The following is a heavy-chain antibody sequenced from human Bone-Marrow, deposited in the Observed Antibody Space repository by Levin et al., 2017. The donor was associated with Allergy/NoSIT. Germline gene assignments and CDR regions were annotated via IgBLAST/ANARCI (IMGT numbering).Heavy chain of an antibody. CDR3: ARDLLSDYMGVRFGMDV. J-gene: IGHJ6*02. CDR1: GFTFSSYS. CDR2: ISSSSDSL. D-gene: IGHD4-11*01. Sequence: GGSLRLSCAASGFTFSSYSMNWVRQAPGKGLEWVSSISSSSDSLYYTDSVQGRFTISRDNAKNSLYLQMNSLRAEDTAVYYCARDLLSDYMGVRFGMDVWGQGTTVTVSS. V-gene: IGHV3-21*06.